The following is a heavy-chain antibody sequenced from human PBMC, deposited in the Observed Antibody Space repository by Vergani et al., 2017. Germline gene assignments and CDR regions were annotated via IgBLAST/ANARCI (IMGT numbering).Heavy chain of an antibody. CDR3: ARGFAYYYCMDV. V-gene: IGHV4-59*01. CDR1: GGSISSYY. Sequence: QVQLQESGPGLVKPSETLSLTCTVSGGSISSYYWSWIRQPPGKGLEWIGYIYYSGSTNYNPSLKSRVTISVDTSKNQFSLKLSSVTAADTAVYYCARGFAYYYCMDVWGKGTTVTVSS. J-gene: IGHJ6*03. D-gene: IGHD3-16*01. CDR2: IYYSGST.